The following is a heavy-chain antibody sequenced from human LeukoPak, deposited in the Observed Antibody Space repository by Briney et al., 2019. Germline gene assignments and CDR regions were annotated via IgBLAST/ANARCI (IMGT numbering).Heavy chain of an antibody. CDR2: VYYSGST. J-gene: IGHJ3*02. Sequence: SETLSLTCTVSGDSITTYYWSWIRQPPGKGLEWIGYVYYSGSTNYNPSLKSRVTISVDTSKNQFSLKLSSVTAADTAVYYCARDIVAAHGAFDIWGQGTMVTVSS. D-gene: IGHD1-26*01. CDR1: GDSITTYY. V-gene: IGHV4-59*01. CDR3: ARDIVAAHGAFDI.